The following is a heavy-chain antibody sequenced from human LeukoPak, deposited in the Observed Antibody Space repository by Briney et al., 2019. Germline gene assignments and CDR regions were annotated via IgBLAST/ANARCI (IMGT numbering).Heavy chain of an antibody. CDR3: ARDHLQNGPNGHYYYYYGMDV. V-gene: IGHV3-7*01. J-gene: IGHJ6*02. Sequence: PGGSLRLSCAASGFTFSSYWMSWVRQAPGKGLEWGANIKQDGSEKYYVDSVKGRFTISRDNAKNSLYLQMNSLRAEDTAVYYCARDHLQNGPNGHYYYYYGMDVWGQGTTVTVSS. CDR1: GFTFSSYW. CDR2: IKQDGSEK. D-gene: IGHD1-1*01.